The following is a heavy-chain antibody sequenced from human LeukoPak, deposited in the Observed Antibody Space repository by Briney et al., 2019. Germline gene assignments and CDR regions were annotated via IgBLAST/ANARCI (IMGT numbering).Heavy chain of an antibody. V-gene: IGHV4-34*01. D-gene: IGHD1-26*01. CDR1: GGSFSGYY. J-gene: IGHJ4*02. CDR3: ARDGIVGATKLDY. Sequence: PSETLSLTRAVYGGSFSGYYWSWIRQPPGKGLEWIGEINHSGSTNYNPSLKSRVTISVDTSKNQFSLKLSSVTDADTAVYYCARDGIVGATKLDYWGQGTLVTVSS. CDR2: INHSGST.